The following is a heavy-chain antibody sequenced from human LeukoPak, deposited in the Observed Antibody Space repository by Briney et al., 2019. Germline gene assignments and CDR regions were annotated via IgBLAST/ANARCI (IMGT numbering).Heavy chain of an antibody. Sequence: GGSLRLSCAASGFTFSSYAMHWVRQAPGKGLEYVSAISSNGGSTYYANSVKGRFTISRDNSKNTLYLQMNSLRAEDTAVYYCARHDYGDSSFDYWGQGTLVTVSS. D-gene: IGHD4-17*01. CDR3: ARHDYGDSSFDY. CDR2: ISSNGGST. V-gene: IGHV3-64*01. J-gene: IGHJ4*02. CDR1: GFTFSSYA.